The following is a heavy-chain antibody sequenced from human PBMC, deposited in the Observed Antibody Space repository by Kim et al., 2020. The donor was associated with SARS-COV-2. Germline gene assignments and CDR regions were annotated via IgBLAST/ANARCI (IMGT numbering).Heavy chain of an antibody. CDR2: ISGDERGT. V-gene: IGHV3-23*01. Sequence: GGSLRLSCAASGFTFSNYAMYWVRQAPGKGLECVSSISGDERGTNYEDSVKGQGTISRDNSKSTRNLQMNSLRVEDTAIYYYLGDRDASWGQGTLVTVSS. CDR3: LGDRDAS. CDR1: GFTFSNYA. D-gene: IGHD1-26*01. J-gene: IGHJ5*02.